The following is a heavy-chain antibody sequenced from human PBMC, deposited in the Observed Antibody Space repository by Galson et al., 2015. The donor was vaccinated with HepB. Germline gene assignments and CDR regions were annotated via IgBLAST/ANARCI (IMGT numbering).Heavy chain of an antibody. J-gene: IGHJ4*02. CDR1: GYSFTSYW. V-gene: IGHV5-51*01. CDR3: ARQYYYDSSGYVFDY. Sequence: QSGAEVKKPGESLKISCKGSGYSFTSYWIGWVRQMPGKGLEWMGIIYPGDSDTRYSPSFQGQVTISADKSISTAYLQWSSLKASDTAMYYCARQYYYDSSGYVFDYWGQGTLVTVSS. CDR2: IYPGDSDT. D-gene: IGHD3-22*01.